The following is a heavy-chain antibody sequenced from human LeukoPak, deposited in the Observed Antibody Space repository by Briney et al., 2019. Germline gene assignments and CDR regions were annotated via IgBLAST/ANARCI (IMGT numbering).Heavy chain of an antibody. V-gene: IGHV3-30*02. Sequence: GGSLRLSCAASGFAFSNYGMHWVRQAPGKGLEWVAFIRYDGSNKYYADSVKGRFTISRDNSKNALYLQMNSLTTEDTAVYYCAKGPCSSTPCSPQIYYYYYYMDVWGKGTTVTVSS. CDR1: GFAFSNYG. J-gene: IGHJ6*03. CDR3: AKGPCSSTPCSPQIYYYYYYMDV. CDR2: IRYDGSNK. D-gene: IGHD2-2*01.